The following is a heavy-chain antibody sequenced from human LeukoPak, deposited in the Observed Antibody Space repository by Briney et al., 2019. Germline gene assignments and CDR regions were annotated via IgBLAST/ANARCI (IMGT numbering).Heavy chain of an antibody. D-gene: IGHD2-15*01. CDR1: GGTFSSYA. J-gene: IGHJ5*02. CDR2: IIPIFGTA. CDR3: ASGGYCSGGSCYSGGSRGWFDP. Sequence: ASVKVSCKASGGTFSSYAISWVRQAPGQGLEWMGGIIPIFGTANYAQKFQGRVTITADESTSTAYMELSSLRSEDTAVYYCASGGYCSGGSCYSGGSRGWFDPWGQGTLVTVSS. V-gene: IGHV1-69*13.